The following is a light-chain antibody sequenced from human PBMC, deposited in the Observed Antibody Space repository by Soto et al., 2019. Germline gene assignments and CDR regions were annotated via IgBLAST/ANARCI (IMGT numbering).Light chain of an antibody. CDR2: GAS. CDR3: LQHNSCPRT. V-gene: IGKV3-15*01. CDR1: QSVSTN. J-gene: IGKJ1*01. Sequence: EIVMTQSPATLSRSPGERDTLSCRASQSVSTNLAWYQQKPGQAPRLLIFGASTRATDVPARFSGSGSGTEFTLTISTLQSEDFAIHYCLQHNSCPRTFGQGTRLEV.